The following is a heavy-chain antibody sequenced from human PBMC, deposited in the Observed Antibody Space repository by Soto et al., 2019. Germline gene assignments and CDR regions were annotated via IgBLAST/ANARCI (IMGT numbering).Heavy chain of an antibody. CDR2: IYHSGST. CDR3: ASVGSDYDNSGYYLP. V-gene: IGHV4-4*02. CDR1: GGSVSSSNW. J-gene: IGHJ5*02. D-gene: IGHD3-22*01. Sequence: PSGTLSRTCIVSGGSVSSSNWWSWVRQPPGKGLEWIGEIYHSGSTTYNPSLKSRATISVDKSENQFSLRLKYVTAADTAVYYCASVGSDYDNSGYYLPWGPGTLVTVSS.